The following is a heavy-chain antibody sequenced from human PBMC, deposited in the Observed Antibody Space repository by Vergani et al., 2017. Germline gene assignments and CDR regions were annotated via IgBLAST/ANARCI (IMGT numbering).Heavy chain of an antibody. V-gene: IGHV4-39*01. J-gene: IGHJ2*01. D-gene: IGHD3-16*01. CDR3: ASGKYYSDSTSHFRGRYFDV. CDR2: IDNSGNG. Sequence: QMQLQESGPGLVKASETLSLTCTVSGDSIISRSYYWGWLRQPPGKGLEWIGSIDNSGNGDSSSSLKSRVTISADTSKNQFSLRLTSVTAADTAVYYCASGKYYSDSTSHFRGRYFDVWGRGTLVTVPS. CDR1: GDSIISRSYY.